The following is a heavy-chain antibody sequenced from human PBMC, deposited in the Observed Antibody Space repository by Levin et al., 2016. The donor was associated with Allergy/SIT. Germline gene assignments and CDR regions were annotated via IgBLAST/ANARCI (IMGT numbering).Heavy chain of an antibody. D-gene: IGHD5-18*01. CDR2: ISSSSSYI. Sequence: GESLKISCAASGFTFSSYSMNWVRQAPGKGLEWVSSISSSSSYIYYADSVKGRFTISRDNAKNSLYLQMNSLRAEDTAVYYCARDSLDTALGYPGVQTGSSWRNEYYFDYWGQGTLVTVSS. CDR1: GFTFSSYS. CDR3: ARDSLDTALGYPGVQTGSSWRNEYYFDY. J-gene: IGHJ4*02. V-gene: IGHV3-21*01.